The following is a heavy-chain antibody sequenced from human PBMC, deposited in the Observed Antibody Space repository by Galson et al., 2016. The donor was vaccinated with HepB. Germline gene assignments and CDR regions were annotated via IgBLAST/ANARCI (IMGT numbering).Heavy chain of an antibody. Sequence: SVKVSCKASGGTFSSSGISWVRQAPGQGLEWMAGIIPFFGTVNYAQKFQGSVTITADKSTSTVYLELSSLRSEDTAIYYCASTPNYDSSGYFGHFDYWGQGTLVTVSS. CDR2: IIPFFGTV. V-gene: IGHV1-69*06. CDR3: ASTPNYDSSGYFGHFDY. CDR1: GGTFSSSG. D-gene: IGHD3-22*01. J-gene: IGHJ4*02.